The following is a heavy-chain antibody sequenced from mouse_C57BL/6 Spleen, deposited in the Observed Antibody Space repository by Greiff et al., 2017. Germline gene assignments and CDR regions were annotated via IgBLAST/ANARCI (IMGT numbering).Heavy chain of an antibody. CDR2: IYPSDNET. J-gene: IGHJ1*03. Sequence: VQLQQSGAELVRPGSSVKLSCKASGYTFTDYWMDWVKQRPGQGLEWIGNIYPSDNETHYNQKFKGKATLTVDQSSSTTYMQLSSLTSEDSAVYYCARDYGGGIDVWGTGTTVTVSS. CDR1: GYTFTDYW. D-gene: IGHD1-1*02. CDR3: ARDYGGGIDV. V-gene: IGHV1-61*01.